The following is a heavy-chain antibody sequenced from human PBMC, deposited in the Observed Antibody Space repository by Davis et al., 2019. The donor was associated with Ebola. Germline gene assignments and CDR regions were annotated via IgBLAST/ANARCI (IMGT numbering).Heavy chain of an antibody. D-gene: IGHD2-15*01. CDR1: GGSFSGYY. V-gene: IGHV4-34*01. CDR3: ARDCSGGSCSWSLDY. Sequence: SETLSLTCAVYGGSFSGYYWSWIRQPPGKGLEWIGEINHSGSTNYNPSLKSRVTISVDTSKNQFSLKLSSVTAADTAVYYCARDCSGGSCSWSLDYWGQGTLVTVSS. J-gene: IGHJ4*02. CDR2: INHSGST.